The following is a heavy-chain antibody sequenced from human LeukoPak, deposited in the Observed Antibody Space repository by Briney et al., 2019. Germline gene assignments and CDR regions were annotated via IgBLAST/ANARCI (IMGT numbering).Heavy chain of an antibody. D-gene: IGHD6-6*01. CDR1: GYTFTRYG. Sequence: ASVKVSCKASGYTFTRYGISWVRQPPGQGLEWMGWISTYDGNTNYAQKVQGRVTLTTDTSTSTAYMELSSLRSEDTAVYYCARWRSIAARPGGFDPWGQGTLVTVSS. J-gene: IGHJ5*02. CDR2: ISTYDGNT. CDR3: ARWRSIAARPGGFDP. V-gene: IGHV1-18*01.